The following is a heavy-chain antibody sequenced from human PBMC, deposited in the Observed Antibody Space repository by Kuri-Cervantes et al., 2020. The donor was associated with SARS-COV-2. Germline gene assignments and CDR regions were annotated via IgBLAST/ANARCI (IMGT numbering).Heavy chain of an antibody. D-gene: IGHD3-3*01. CDR3: SVLDFWSGYYNDY. CDR1: GFTFDDYG. Sequence: GGSLRLSCAASGFTFDDYGMSWVRQAPGKGLEWVGFIRSKAYGGTTEYAASVKGRFIISRDDSKSIAYLQMNSLKTEDTAVYYCSVLDFWSGYYNDYWGQGTLVTVSS. J-gene: IGHJ4*02. CDR2: IRSKAYGGTT. V-gene: IGHV3-49*04.